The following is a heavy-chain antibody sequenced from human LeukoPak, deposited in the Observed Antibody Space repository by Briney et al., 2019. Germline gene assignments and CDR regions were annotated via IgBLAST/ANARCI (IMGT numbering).Heavy chain of an antibody. J-gene: IGHJ4*02. CDR1: AGSVSDSSYD. CDR2: IHFTGST. D-gene: IGHD3-9*01. CDR3: ARGLTTLYDILTGHYKGVAYFDY. Sequence: PSETLSLTCTVAAGSVSDSSYDWGWLRQPPGKGLQWIARIHFTGSTPSNRSITSRVTISVATSRSQVSMRLTSVTAADTAVYCCARGLTTLYDILTGHYKGVAYFDYWGQGTLFTVSS. V-gene: IGHV4-39*01.